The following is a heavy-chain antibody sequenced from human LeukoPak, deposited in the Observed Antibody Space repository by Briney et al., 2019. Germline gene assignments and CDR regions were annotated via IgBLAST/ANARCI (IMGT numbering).Heavy chain of an antibody. CDR3: AKDIGPYYDSSGYYL. D-gene: IGHD3-22*01. CDR2: ISWNSGSI. Sequence: GGSLRLSCAASGFTFDDYAMHWVRQAPGKGLEWVSGISWNSGSIGYADSVKGRFTISRDNAKNSLYLQMNSLRAEDTALYYCAKDIGPYYDSSGYYLWGQGTLVTVSS. V-gene: IGHV3-9*01. CDR1: GFTFDDYA. J-gene: IGHJ4*02.